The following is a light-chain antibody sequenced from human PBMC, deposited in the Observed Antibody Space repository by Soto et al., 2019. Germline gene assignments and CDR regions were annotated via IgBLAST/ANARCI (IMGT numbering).Light chain of an antibody. CDR3: AAWDDSLNSPRML. Sequence: QAVVTQPPSVSATPGQRVTISCSGTYSNIGTNTVAWYQRLPGTAPKLHIYSNNERPSGVPDRFSGSKSGSSASLAISGLQSEDEADYYCAAWDDSLNSPRMLFGGGTQLTVL. CDR2: SNN. V-gene: IGLV1-44*01. J-gene: IGLJ7*01. CDR1: YSNIGTNT.